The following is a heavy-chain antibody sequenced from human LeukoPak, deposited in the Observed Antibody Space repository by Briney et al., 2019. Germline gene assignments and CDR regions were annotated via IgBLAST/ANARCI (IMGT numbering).Heavy chain of an antibody. CDR3: ATDTAAAGTFDP. D-gene: IGHD6-13*01. Sequence: ASVKVSCKVSGYTLTELSMHWVRQAPGKGLEWMGGFDPEDGETIYAQKFQGRVTMTEDTSTDTAYMELSSLRSEDTAVYYCATDTAAAGTFDPRGQGTLVTVSS. V-gene: IGHV1-24*01. J-gene: IGHJ5*02. CDR2: FDPEDGET. CDR1: GYTLTELS.